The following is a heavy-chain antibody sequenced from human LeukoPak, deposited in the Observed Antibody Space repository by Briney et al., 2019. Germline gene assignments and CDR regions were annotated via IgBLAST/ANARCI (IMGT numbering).Heavy chain of an antibody. D-gene: IGHD5-12*01. J-gene: IGHJ4*02. CDR2: ISYDGSNK. CDR3: AKWANSGYGYFDY. CDR1: GFTYSSYG. V-gene: IGHV3-30*18. Sequence: GSLRLSCAASGFTYSSYGMHWVRQAPGKGLGWVAVISYDGSNKYYADSVKGRFTISRDNSKNTLYLQMNSLRAEDTAVYYCAKWANSGYGYFDYWGQGTLVTVSS.